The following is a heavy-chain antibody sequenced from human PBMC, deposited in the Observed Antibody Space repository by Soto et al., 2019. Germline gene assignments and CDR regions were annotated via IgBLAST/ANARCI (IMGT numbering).Heavy chain of an antibody. Sequence: SETLSLTCAVYGGSFSGYYWSWIRQPPGKGLEWIGEINHSGSTNYNPSLKSRVTISVDTSKNQFSLKLSSVTAADTAVYYCARPTGDLGAFDIWGQGTMVTVSS. D-gene: IGHD3-16*01. V-gene: IGHV4-34*01. CDR1: GGSFSGYY. J-gene: IGHJ3*02. CDR3: ARPTGDLGAFDI. CDR2: INHSGST.